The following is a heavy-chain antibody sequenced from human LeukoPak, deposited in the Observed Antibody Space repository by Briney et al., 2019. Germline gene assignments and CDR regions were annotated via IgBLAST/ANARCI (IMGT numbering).Heavy chain of an antibody. D-gene: IGHD1-26*01. Sequence: SETLSLTCTVSGGSISSYYWSWIRQPPGKELEWIGYIYYSGSTNYNPSLKSRVTISVDTSKNQFSLKLSSVTAADTAVYYCARQMGEWELLSYYFDYWGQGTLVTVSS. CDR3: ARQMGEWELLSYYFDY. J-gene: IGHJ4*02. V-gene: IGHV4-59*08. CDR1: GGSISSYY. CDR2: IYYSGST.